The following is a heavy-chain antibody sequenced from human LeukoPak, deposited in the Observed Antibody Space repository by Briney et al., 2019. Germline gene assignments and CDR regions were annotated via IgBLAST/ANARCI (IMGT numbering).Heavy chain of an antibody. V-gene: IGHV3-48*01. J-gene: IGHJ5*02. CDR1: GFTFSSYS. D-gene: IGHD2-2*01. CDR3: AREQVVVVPAAGFDP. Sequence: GGSLRLSCAASGFTFSSYSMNWVRQAPGKGLEWVSYISSSSSTIYYADSVKGRFTISRDNAKNSLYLQMNSLRAEDTAVYYCAREQVVVVPAAGFDPWGQGTLVTASS. CDR2: ISSSSSTI.